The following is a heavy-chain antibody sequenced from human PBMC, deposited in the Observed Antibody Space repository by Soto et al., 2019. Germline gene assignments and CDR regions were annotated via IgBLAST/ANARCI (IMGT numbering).Heavy chain of an antibody. Sequence: PGGSLRLSCAASGFTFSSYGMHWVRQAPGKGLEWVAVIWYDGSNKYYADSVKGRFTISRDNSKNTLYLQMNSLRAEDTAVYYCARDCGAARPQYYFDYWGQGTLVTVSS. D-gene: IGHD6-6*01. J-gene: IGHJ4*02. CDR2: IWYDGSNK. V-gene: IGHV3-33*01. CDR1: GFTFSSYG. CDR3: ARDCGAARPQYYFDY.